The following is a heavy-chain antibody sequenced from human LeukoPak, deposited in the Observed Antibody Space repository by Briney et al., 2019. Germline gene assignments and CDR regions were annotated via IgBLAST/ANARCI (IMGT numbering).Heavy chain of an antibody. CDR3: AREIGQLGGAFDI. J-gene: IGHJ3*02. V-gene: IGHV3-53*01. CDR1: GFTVSTVY. D-gene: IGHD7-27*01. CDR2: IYGGPTA. Sequence: GGSLRLSCAASGFTVSTVYMTWVRQAPGKGLEWVSVIYGGPTAFYADSVKDRFTISRDDPKNTLNLQMNSLRAEDTAVYYCAREIGQLGGAFDIWGQGTMVTVSS.